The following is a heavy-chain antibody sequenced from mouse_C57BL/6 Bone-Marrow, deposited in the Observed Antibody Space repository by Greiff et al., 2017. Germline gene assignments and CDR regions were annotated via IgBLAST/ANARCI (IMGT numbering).Heavy chain of an antibody. V-gene: IGHV5-6*01. J-gene: IGHJ4*01. D-gene: IGHD2-10*01. Sequence: EVKLVESGGDLVKPGGSLKLSCAASGFTFSSYGMSWVRQTPDKRLEWVATISSGGSYTYYPDSVKGRFTISRDNAKNTLYLQMSSLKSEDTAMYYCARPSYGNYVDYWGQGTSVTVSS. CDR1: GFTFSSYG. CDR3: ARPSYGNYVDY. CDR2: ISSGGSYT.